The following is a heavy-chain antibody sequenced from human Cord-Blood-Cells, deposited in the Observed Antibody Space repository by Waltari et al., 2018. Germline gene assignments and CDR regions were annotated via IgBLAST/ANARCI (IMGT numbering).Heavy chain of an antibody. V-gene: IGHV3-30*02. Sequence: QVQLVESGGGVVQPGGSLRLSCAASGFTFSSYGMHWVRQAPGKGLEWVGFIRYDGRNKYYADSVKGRFTISRDNSKNTLYLQMNSLRAEDTAVYYCAKAMGGGFDYWGQGTLVTVSS. D-gene: IGHD2-8*01. CDR1: GFTFSSYG. J-gene: IGHJ4*02. CDR3: AKAMGGGFDY. CDR2: IRYDGRNK.